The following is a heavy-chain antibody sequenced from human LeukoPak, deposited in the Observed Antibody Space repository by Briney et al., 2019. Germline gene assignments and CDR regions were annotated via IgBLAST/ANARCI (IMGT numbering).Heavy chain of an antibody. J-gene: IGHJ6*02. Sequence: PSETLSLTCTVSGGSISSYYWSWIRQPPGKGLEWIGYIYYSGSTNYNPSLKSRVTISVDTSKNQFSLKLSSVTAADTAVYYCARKYMVRGYTVWGQGTTVTVSS. V-gene: IGHV4-59*12. D-gene: IGHD3-10*01. CDR3: ARKYMVRGYTV. CDR1: GGSISSYY. CDR2: IYYSGST.